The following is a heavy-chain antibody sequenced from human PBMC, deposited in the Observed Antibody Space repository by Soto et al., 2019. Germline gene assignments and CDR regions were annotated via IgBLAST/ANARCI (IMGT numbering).Heavy chain of an antibody. Sequence: ASVKVSCKASGYTFTSYAMHWVRQAPGQRLEWMGWINAGNGNTKYSQKFQGRVTITRDTSASTAYMELSSLRSEDTAVYYCARAGPEIAVADHCWYGMDVWGQGTTVTVSS. J-gene: IGHJ6*02. CDR2: INAGNGNT. CDR3: ARAGPEIAVADHCWYGMDV. D-gene: IGHD6-19*01. CDR1: GYTFTSYA. V-gene: IGHV1-3*01.